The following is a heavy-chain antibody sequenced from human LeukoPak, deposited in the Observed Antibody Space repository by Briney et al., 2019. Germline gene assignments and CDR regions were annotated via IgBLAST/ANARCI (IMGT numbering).Heavy chain of an antibody. CDR1: GGSISSYY. CDR2: IYYSGST. V-gene: IGHV4-59*01. D-gene: IGHD6-19*01. CDR3: ARDGAGIAVAAYIPDQDNPLDY. Sequence: PSETLSLTCTVSGGSISSYYWSWIRQPPGKGLEWIGYIYYSGSTNYNPSLKSRVTISVDTSKNQFSLKLSSVTAADTAVYYCARDGAGIAVAAYIPDQDNPLDYWGQGTLVTVSS. J-gene: IGHJ4*02.